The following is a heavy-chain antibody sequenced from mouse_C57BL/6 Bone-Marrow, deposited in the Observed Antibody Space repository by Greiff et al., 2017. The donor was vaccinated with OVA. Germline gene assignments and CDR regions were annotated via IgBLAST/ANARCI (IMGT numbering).Heavy chain of an antibody. V-gene: IGHV1-72*01. CDR2: IDPNSGGT. Sequence: QVQLQQPGAELVKPGASVKLSCKASGYTFTSYWMHWVKQRPGRGLEWIGRIDPNSGGTKYNEKFKSKATLTVDKPSSTAYMQLSSLTSEYSAVYSCASEALITTVVARYFDYWGQGTTLTVSS. D-gene: IGHD1-1*01. J-gene: IGHJ2*01. CDR3: ASEALITTVVARYFDY. CDR1: GYTFTSYW.